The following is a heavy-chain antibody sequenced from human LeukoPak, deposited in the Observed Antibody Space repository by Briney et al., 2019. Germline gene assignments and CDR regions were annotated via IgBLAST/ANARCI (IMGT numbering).Heavy chain of an antibody. Sequence: SGTLSLTCIVSGGSFSSCSYYWGWVRQPPGKGLEWIGSMYFGGSTYYNAALKIRLTISVDTSKNQFSLKLSSVTAADTAVYYCVRDGRFDSACFDSWGPGILVTVSS. CDR2: MYFGGST. J-gene: IGHJ4*02. D-gene: IGHD6-19*01. CDR3: VRDGRFDSACFDS. CDR1: GGSFSSCSYY. V-gene: IGHV4-39*07.